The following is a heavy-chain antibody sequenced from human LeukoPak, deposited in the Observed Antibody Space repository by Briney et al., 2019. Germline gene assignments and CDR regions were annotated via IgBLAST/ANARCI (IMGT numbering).Heavy chain of an antibody. CDR1: GGSISSSSYY. J-gene: IGHJ4*02. D-gene: IGHD3-22*01. V-gene: IGHV4-39*01. CDR3: ARLYYDSSGYYQICYFDY. Sequence: SETLSLTCTVSGGSISSSSYYWGWIRQPPGKGLEWIGSIYYSGSTYYNPSLKSRLTISVYTSKNQFSLNLSSVTAADTAVYYCARLYYDSSGYYQICYFDYWGQGTLVTVSS. CDR2: IYYSGST.